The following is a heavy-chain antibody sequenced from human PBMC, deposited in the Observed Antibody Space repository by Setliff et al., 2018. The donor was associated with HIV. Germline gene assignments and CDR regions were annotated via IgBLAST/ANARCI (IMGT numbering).Heavy chain of an antibody. CDR2: ISHRGDL. Sequence: SETLSLTCNVSGDSITRSRYWWGWIRQSPGKGLQWLADISHRGDLAYRESLKRRLTISRDTSKNQISLRLTSVTAADTAVYYCVRRGPHGPDLGYKAEGIDPWGQAVLVTVSS. CDR3: VRRGPHGPDLGYKAEGIDP. V-gene: IGHV4-39*01. D-gene: IGHD3-16*01. CDR1: GDSITRSRYW. J-gene: IGHJ5*02.